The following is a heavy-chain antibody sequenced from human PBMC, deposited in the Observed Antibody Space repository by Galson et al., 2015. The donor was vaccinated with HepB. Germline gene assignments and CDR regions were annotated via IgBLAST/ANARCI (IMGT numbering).Heavy chain of an antibody. J-gene: IGHJ4*02. CDR2: IKQDGSEK. CDR1: GFNFSSYW. V-gene: IGHV3-7*03. CDR3: ARAAAAGMRYFDY. D-gene: IGHD6-13*01. Sequence: PLRLSCAASGFNFSSYWMSWARQAPGKGLEWVANIKQDGSEKYYVDSVKGRFTISRDNAKNSLYLQMNSLRAEDPAVDYCARAAAAGMRYFDYWGQGTLVTVSS.